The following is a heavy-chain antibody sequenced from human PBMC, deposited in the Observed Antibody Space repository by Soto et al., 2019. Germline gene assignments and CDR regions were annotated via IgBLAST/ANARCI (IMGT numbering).Heavy chain of an antibody. D-gene: IGHD6-13*01. J-gene: IGHJ4*02. V-gene: IGHV1-8*01. CDR3: ASSYGTSWYGDY. Sequence: ASVKVSCKASGYTFTSYDINWVRQSTGQGLEWMGGMIPISATTSYAPKFQGRVTITADEATNTAYMELSSLITDDTAVYYCASSYGTSWYGDYWGQGTLDTVSS. CDR1: GYTFTSYD. CDR2: MIPISATT.